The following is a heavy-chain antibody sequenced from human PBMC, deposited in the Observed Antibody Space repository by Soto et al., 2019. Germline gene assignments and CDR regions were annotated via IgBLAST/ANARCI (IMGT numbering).Heavy chain of an antibody. J-gene: IGHJ4*02. V-gene: IGHV3-23*01. D-gene: IGHD2-15*01. CDR3: AKTDVNVVVATKSDY. CDR2: ISAGGGGT. Sequence: EVQLLESGGGLVRPGGSLRLSCAASGFTFSSYAMTWVRQAPGKGLEWVSAISAGGGGTYYAESVKGRFTISRDNSKNTLYLQMNSLRAEDTAVYYCAKTDVNVVVATKSDYWGQGTLVTVSS. CDR1: GFTFSSYA.